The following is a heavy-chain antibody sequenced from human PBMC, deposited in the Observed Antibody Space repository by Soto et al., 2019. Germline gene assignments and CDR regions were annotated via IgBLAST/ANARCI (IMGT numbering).Heavy chain of an antibody. D-gene: IGHD5-18*01. CDR1: GGSIRSSSYY. CDR2: IFYSGST. J-gene: IGHJ6*02. CDR3: AFIFSGGYSYGFNHFGMDV. V-gene: IGHV4-39*01. Sequence: SETLSLSCTVSGGSIRSSSYYWGWIRQPPGKGLEWIGSIFYSGSTYYNPSLKSRVTISVDTSKNQFSLKLTPVTAADTAVYYCAFIFSGGYSYGFNHFGMDVLVQGTSVT.